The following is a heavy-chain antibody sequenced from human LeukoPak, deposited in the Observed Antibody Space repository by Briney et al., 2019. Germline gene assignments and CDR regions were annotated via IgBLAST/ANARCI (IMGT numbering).Heavy chain of an antibody. CDR3: AKSEYDILTGSDFGY. J-gene: IGHJ4*02. D-gene: IGHD3-9*01. Sequence: GGSLRLSCAASGFTFSSYGMHWVRQAPGKGLEWVAFIRYDGSNKYYADSVKGRFTISRDNSKNTLYLQMNSLRAEDTAVYYCAKSEYDILTGSDFGYWGQGTLVTDSS. CDR2: IRYDGSNK. V-gene: IGHV3-30*02. CDR1: GFTFSSYG.